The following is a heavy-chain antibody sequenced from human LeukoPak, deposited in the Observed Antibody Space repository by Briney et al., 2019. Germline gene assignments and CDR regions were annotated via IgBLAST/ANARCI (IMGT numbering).Heavy chain of an antibody. V-gene: IGHV3-7*03. J-gene: IGHJ4*02. CDR2: IKQDGSER. D-gene: IGHD3-10*01. CDR3: AKEGYYDSGSYLAAGFDY. Sequence: GGSLRLSCAASGFTFSSYWMSWVRQAPGKGLEWVANIKQDGSERYYVDSVKGRFTISRDSSKNTLYLQMNSLRAEDTAVYYCAKEGYYDSGSYLAAGFDYWGQGTLVTVSS. CDR1: GFTFSSYW.